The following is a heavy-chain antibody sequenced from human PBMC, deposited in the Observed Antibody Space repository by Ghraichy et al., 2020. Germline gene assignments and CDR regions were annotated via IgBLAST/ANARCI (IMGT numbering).Heavy chain of an antibody. CDR1: GFTFSSYG. Sequence: GGSLRLSCAASGFTFSSYGMSWVRQAPGKGLEWVSAISGSGGSTYYADSVKGRFTISRDNSKNTLYLQMNSLRAEDTAVYYCAKDQYSSGGYFDYWGQGTLVTVSA. V-gene: IGHV3-23*01. CDR2: ISGSGGST. D-gene: IGHD6-19*01. CDR3: AKDQYSSGGYFDY. J-gene: IGHJ4*02.